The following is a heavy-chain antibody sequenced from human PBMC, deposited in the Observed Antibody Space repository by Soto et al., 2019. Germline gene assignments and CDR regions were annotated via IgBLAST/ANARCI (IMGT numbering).Heavy chain of an antibody. CDR3: ARDRGSYALDY. CDR2: ISAHNGNT. V-gene: IGHV1-18*01. J-gene: IGHJ4*02. Sequence: QVQLVQSGAEVKKPGASVKVSCKASGYTFTSYGISWVRQAPGQGLEWMGWISAHNGNTNYAQKLQARITMTTDTFTSTAYMELRSLRLDDTAVYYCARDRGSYALDYWGQGTLVTVSS. D-gene: IGHD1-26*01. CDR1: GYTFTSYG.